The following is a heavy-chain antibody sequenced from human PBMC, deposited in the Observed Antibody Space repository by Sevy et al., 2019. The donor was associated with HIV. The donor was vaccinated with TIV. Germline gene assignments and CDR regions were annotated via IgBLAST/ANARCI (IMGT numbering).Heavy chain of an antibody. V-gene: IGHV3-30*04. Sequence: GGSLRLSCAASGFTFSHYAMHWIRQAPGKGLEWVAAISFDGASRNYADSVRGRFTISRDDSKNTVYLHMRGLRSEDTADYFCAKDHAVTTEWVVFDSRGQGTLVTVSS. CDR1: GFTFSHYA. CDR3: AKDHAVTTEWVVFDS. J-gene: IGHJ5*01. CDR2: ISFDGASR. D-gene: IGHD4-17*01.